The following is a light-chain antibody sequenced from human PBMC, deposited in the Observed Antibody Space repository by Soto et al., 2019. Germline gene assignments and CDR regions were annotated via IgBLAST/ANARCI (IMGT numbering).Light chain of an antibody. J-gene: IGKJ1*01. CDR1: QGISSW. V-gene: IGKV1-12*01. Sequence: MTQSPSFVSASIGDRVTITCRASQGISSWLAWYQQKPQKAPKLLIFGASNLQRGVPSRFSGSGSGTDFTLTISSLQPDDFATYYCQQAHTFPPTFGRGTTVEVK. CDR3: QQAHTFPPT. CDR2: GAS.